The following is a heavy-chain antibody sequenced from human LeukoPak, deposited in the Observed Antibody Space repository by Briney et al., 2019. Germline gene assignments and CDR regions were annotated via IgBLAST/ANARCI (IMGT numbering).Heavy chain of an antibody. CDR2: INPSGGST. V-gene: IGHV1-46*01. D-gene: IGHD3-10*01. CDR3: ARAYYYASGSYYNALDY. J-gene: IGHJ4*02. CDR1: GYTFTSYY. Sequence: GASVKVSCKASGYTFTSYYMHWVRQAPGQGLEWMGIINPSGGSTSYAQKFQGRVTMTRDMSTSTVYMELSSLRSEDTAVYYCARAYYYASGSYYNALDYWGQGTLVTVSS.